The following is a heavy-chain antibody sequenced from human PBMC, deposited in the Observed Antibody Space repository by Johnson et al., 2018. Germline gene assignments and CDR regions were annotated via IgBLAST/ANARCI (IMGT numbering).Heavy chain of an antibody. CDR3: TRDRDYGYYVPREYYYYMEV. V-gene: IGHV4-4*02. J-gene: IGHJ6*03. Sequence: QVQLQESGPGLVKPSETLSLTCTVSGGSITSNNWWNWVRQSPGKGLEWIGEIYHNGRSNYNPSLKNRATISVDKSKNQFSLKLTSATAADRGVYDCTRDRDYGYYVPREYYYYMEVWGKGTTVTV. D-gene: IGHD4-17*01. CDR2: IYHNGRS. CDR1: GGSITSNNW.